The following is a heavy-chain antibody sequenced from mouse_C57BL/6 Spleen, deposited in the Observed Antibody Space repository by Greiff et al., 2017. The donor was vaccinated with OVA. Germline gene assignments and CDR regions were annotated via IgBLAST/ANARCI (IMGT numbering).Heavy chain of an antibody. CDR2: IYPGDGDT. Sequence: QVQLKESGAELVKPGASVKISCKASGYAFSSYWMNWVKQRPGKGLEWIGQIYPGDGDTNYNGKFKGKATLTADKSSSTAYMQLSSLTSEDSAVYFCAREAYSKDYYCDYWGQGTTLTVSS. CDR3: AREAYSKDYYCDY. D-gene: IGHD2-5*01. J-gene: IGHJ2*01. V-gene: IGHV1-80*01. CDR1: GYAFSSYW.